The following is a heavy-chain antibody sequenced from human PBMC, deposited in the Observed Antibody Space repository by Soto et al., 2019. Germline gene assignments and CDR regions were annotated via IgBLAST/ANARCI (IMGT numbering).Heavy chain of an antibody. V-gene: IGHV3-30*03. J-gene: IGHJ6*02. CDR2: ISYDGSNK. D-gene: IGHD6-13*01. CDR1: GFTFSSYG. Sequence: ESGGGVVQPGRSLRLSCAASGFTFSSYGMHWVRQAPGKGLEWVAVISYDGSNKYYADSVKGRFTISRDNSKNTLYLQMNSLRAEDMAVYYCARAAASDYYYYGMDVWGQGTTVTVSS. CDR3: ARAAASDYYYYGMDV.